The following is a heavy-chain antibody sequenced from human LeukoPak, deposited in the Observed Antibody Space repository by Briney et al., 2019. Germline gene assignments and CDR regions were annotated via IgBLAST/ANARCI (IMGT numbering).Heavy chain of an antibody. J-gene: IGHJ4*02. CDR1: GFTFSTYS. V-gene: IGHV3-48*02. Sequence: GGSLRLSCASSGFTFSTYSMDWVRQAPGKGLEWVSYISSSSSSIYYADSVKGRFTISRDNARNSLYLQMNSLRDEDTAVYYCARNPHSSGWYPLDYWGQGTLVTVSS. CDR2: ISSSSSSI. D-gene: IGHD6-19*01. CDR3: ARNPHSSGWYPLDY.